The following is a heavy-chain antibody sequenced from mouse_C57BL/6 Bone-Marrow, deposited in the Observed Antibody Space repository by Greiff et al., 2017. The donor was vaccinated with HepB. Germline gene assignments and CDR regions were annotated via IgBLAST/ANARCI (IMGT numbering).Heavy chain of an antibody. Sequence: QLQQSGPELVKPGASVKISCKASGYAFSSSWMNWVKQRPGKGLEWIGRIYPGDGDTNYNGKFKGKATLTADKSSSTAYMQLSSLTSEDSAVYFCARNYYGHWDYFDYWGQGTTLTVSS. CDR3: ARNYYGHWDYFDY. CDR2: IYPGDGDT. J-gene: IGHJ2*01. D-gene: IGHD2-1*01. CDR1: GYAFSSSW. V-gene: IGHV1-82*01.